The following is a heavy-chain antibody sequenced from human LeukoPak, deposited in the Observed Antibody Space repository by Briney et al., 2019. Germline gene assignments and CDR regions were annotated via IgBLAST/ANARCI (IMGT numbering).Heavy chain of an antibody. CDR3: AKDPYRVVVATGNYLDP. Sequence: PGGSLRLSCAVSGFAFSYYGMHWVRHAPGKGLEWVAVISHDGSNIHYGDSVKGRFTISRDNSKNTVYLQMNSLRAEDTAIYYCAKDPYRVVVATGNYLDPWGQGTLVTVSS. J-gene: IGHJ5*02. CDR2: ISHDGSNI. CDR1: GFAFSYYG. D-gene: IGHD2-15*01. V-gene: IGHV3-30*18.